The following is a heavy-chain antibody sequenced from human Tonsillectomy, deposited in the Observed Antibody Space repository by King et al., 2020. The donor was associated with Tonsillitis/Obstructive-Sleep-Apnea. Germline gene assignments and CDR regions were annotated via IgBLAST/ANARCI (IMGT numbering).Heavy chain of an antibody. CDR1: GYTFISNW. D-gene: IGHD2-2*01. Sequence: EVQLVESGAEVKKPGESLRISCKGSGYTFISNWISWVRQMPGKGLEWMGRIDPIDSYTNYSPSFQGHVTISADKSIGTAYLQWSNLKASDTAMYYCARLSCGSTSCYYYGMDVWGQGTTVTVSS. J-gene: IGHJ6*02. V-gene: IGHV5-10-1*03. CDR2: IDPIDSYT. CDR3: ARLSCGSTSCYYYGMDV.